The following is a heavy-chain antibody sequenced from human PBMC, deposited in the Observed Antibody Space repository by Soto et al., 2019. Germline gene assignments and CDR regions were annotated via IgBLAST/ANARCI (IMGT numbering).Heavy chain of an antibody. D-gene: IGHD3-3*01. Sequence: EVQLVESGGGLVQPGGSLRLSCAASGFTFSSYWMHWVRQAPGKGLVWVSRINSDGSSTSYADSVKGRFTISRDNAKNTLYLQMNSLRAEDTAVYYCERDQTYYDFWSGYYKSYYYYGMDVWGQGTTVTVSS. CDR1: GFTFSSYW. CDR2: INSDGSST. CDR3: ERDQTYYDFWSGYYKSYYYYGMDV. V-gene: IGHV3-74*01. J-gene: IGHJ6*02.